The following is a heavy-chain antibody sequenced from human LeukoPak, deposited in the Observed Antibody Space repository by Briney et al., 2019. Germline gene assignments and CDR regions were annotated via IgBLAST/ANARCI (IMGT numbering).Heavy chain of an antibody. J-gene: IGHJ4*02. CDR3: AISLHYYDSSGPLHY. Sequence: SVKVSCKASGGTFSSYAISWVRQAPGQGLEWMGGILPIFGTANNAQKFQGRVTITADESTSTAYMELSSLRSEDTAVYYCAISLHYYDSSGPLHYWGQGTLVTVSS. CDR1: GGTFSSYA. CDR2: ILPIFGTA. V-gene: IGHV1-69*13. D-gene: IGHD3-22*01.